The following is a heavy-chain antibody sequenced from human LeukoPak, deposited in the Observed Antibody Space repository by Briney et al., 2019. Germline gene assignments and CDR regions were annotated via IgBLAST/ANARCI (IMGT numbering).Heavy chain of an antibody. V-gene: IGHV3-30*14. CDR1: GFTFSSYA. Sequence: GGSLRLSCAASGFTFSSYAIHWVRQAPGKGLEWVAVISYDGSNKYYADSVKGRFTISRDNSKNTLYLQMNSLRAEDTAVYYCARDSLPHPGYYFDYWGQGTLVTVSS. J-gene: IGHJ4*02. CDR3: ARDSLPHPGYYFDY. CDR2: ISYDGSNK.